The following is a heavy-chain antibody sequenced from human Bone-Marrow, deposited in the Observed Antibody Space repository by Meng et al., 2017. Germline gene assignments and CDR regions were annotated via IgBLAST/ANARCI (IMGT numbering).Heavy chain of an antibody. CDR1: GYTFTRYV. V-gene: IGHV1-18*01. CDR2: ISAYNGNT. J-gene: IGHJ4*02. Sequence: SVNVSCQACGYTFTRYVIIWVRQAPGQGLEWMGWISAYNGNTNYAQKLQGRVTMTTDTSTSTAYMELRSLRSDDTAVYYCARTSSGWYYFDYWGQGTLVTVSS. CDR3: ARTSSGWYYFDY. D-gene: IGHD6-19*01.